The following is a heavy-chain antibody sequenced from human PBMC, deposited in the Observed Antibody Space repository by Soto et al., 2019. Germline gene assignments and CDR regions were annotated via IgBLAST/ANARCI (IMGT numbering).Heavy chain of an antibody. D-gene: IGHD6-13*01. CDR2: IYYSGST. V-gene: IGHV4-59*01. CDR1: GASISSYY. Sequence: SETLSLTCTVSGASISSYYWSWIRQPPGKGLEWIGYIYYSGSTNYNPSFKSRVTISVDTSKNQFSLDLSSVTAADTAVYYCARDARGYSSSSAPFDFWGQGTLVPVSS. J-gene: IGHJ4*02. CDR3: ARDARGYSSSSAPFDF.